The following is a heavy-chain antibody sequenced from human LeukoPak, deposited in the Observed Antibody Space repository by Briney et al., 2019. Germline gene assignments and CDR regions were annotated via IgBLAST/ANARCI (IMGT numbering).Heavy chain of an antibody. V-gene: IGHV3-7*01. CDR2: IKGDGSEK. D-gene: IGHD3-22*01. Sequence: AGGSLRLSCAASGFTFSSYWMTWVRQAPGKGLEWVGNIKGDGSEKYYVDSVKGRFTISRDNAKNSLYLQMNSLRAEDTAVYYCARDLRSSGLNDAFDIWGQGTMVTVSS. CDR3: ARDLRSSGLNDAFDI. CDR1: GFTFSSYW. J-gene: IGHJ3*02.